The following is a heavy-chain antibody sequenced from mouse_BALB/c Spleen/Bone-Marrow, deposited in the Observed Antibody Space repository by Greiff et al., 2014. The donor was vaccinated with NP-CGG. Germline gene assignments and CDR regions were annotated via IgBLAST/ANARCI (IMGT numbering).Heavy chain of an antibody. CDR2: INPNNGGT. Sequence: VQLQQSGPELVKPGASVKISCKTSGYTFTEYTMHWVKQGHGKSLVWIGGINPNNGGTSYNQKFKGKATLTVDKSSSTAYMELRSLTSEDSAVYYCARWKDGYYSWFAYWGQGTLVTVSA. V-gene: IGHV1-18*01. D-gene: IGHD2-3*01. J-gene: IGHJ3*01. CDR1: GYTFTEYT. CDR3: ARWKDGYYSWFAY.